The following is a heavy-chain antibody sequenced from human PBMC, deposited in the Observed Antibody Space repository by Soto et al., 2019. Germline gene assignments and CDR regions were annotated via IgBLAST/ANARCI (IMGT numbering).Heavy chain of an antibody. D-gene: IGHD3-10*01. V-gene: IGHV4-30-4*01. Sequence: QVQLQESGPGLVKPSQTLSLTCTVSGGSISSGDYYWSWIRQPPGKGLEWIGYIYYSGNTYYNPYLKSRVTISVDTSKNQFSLKLSSGTAADTAVYCCARVGGFGATTIDYWGQGTLVTVSS. J-gene: IGHJ4*02. CDR2: IYYSGNT. CDR1: GGSISSGDYY. CDR3: ARVGGFGATTIDY.